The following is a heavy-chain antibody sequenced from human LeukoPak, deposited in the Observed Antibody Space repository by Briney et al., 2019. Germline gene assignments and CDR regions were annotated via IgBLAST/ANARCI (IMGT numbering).Heavy chain of an antibody. CDR2: ISSSGSTI. CDR1: GFTFSDYY. Sequence: GGSLRLSCAASGFTFSDYYMSWIRQAPGKGLEGVSYISSSGSTIYYADSVKGRFTISRDNAKNSLYLQMNSLRAEDTAVYYCASLGPNYYFDYWGQGTLVTVSS. J-gene: IGHJ4*02. CDR3: ASLGPNYYFDY. V-gene: IGHV3-11*01.